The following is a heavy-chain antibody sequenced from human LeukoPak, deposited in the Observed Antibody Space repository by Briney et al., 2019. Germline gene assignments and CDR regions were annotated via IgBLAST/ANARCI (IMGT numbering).Heavy chain of an antibody. J-gene: IGHJ4*02. CDR3: AKHIIVGTTKSMDS. CDR2: ISTSAGDT. D-gene: IGHD1-26*01. V-gene: IGHV3-23*01. Sequence: GGSLRLSCAASGFTFSDYAMSWVRQAPGKGLEWVSAISTSAGDTYYTDSVKGRFTISRDNSENTLFLQMNSLRAEDTAVYYCAKHIIVGTTKSMDSWGQGTLVTVSS. CDR1: GFTFSDYA.